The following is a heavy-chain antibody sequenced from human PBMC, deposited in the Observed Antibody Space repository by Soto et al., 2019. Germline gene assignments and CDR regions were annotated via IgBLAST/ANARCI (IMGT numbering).Heavy chain of an antibody. CDR2: IWSAGLI. CDR3: AREAPMDV. CDR1: GFTVSSKY. Sequence: DVQLVETGGESIQPGGSLRLSCAASGFTVSSKYMSWVRQAPGKGLEWVSVIWSAGLIYYADSVRGRFTISRDISKNILYLEMTSLRADDTAVYYCAREAPMDVWGRGTTVTVSS. J-gene: IGHJ6*02. V-gene: IGHV3-53*02.